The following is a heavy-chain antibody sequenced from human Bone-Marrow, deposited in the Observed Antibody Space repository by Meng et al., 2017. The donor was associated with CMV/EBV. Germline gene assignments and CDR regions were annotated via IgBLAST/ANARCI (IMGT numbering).Heavy chain of an antibody. CDR1: GFTFSSYA. D-gene: IGHD5-24*01. V-gene: IGHV3-30-3*01. J-gene: IGHJ4*02. Sequence: GSLKISCAASGFTFSSYAMHWVRQAPGKGLEWVAVISYDGSNKYYADSVKGRFTISRDNSKNTLYLQMNSLRAEDTAVYYCARDYLRWLLSAFDYWGQGTLVTVSS. CDR2: ISYDGSNK. CDR3: ARDYLRWLLSAFDY.